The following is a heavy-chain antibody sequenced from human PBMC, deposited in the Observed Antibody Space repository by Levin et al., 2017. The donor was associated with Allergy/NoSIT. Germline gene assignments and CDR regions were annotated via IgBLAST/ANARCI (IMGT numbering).Heavy chain of an antibody. CDR3: AKDRTSSTSIAVADDAFDI. J-gene: IGHJ3*02. CDR2: ISGSGGST. CDR1: GFTFSSYA. Sequence: LSLTCAASGFTFSSYAMSWVRQAPGKGLEWVSAISGSGGSTYYADSVKGRFTISRDNSKNTLYLQMNSLRAEDTAVYYCAKDRTSSTSIAVADDAFDIWGQGTMVTVSS. V-gene: IGHV3-23*01. D-gene: IGHD6-19*01.